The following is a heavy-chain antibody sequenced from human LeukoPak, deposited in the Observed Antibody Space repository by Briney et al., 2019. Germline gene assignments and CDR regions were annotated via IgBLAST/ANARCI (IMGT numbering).Heavy chain of an antibody. CDR2: VGNSGNTM. CDR3: AREGSVPSGWSFFDY. CDR1: GFTFRSSE. D-gene: IGHD2-15*01. J-gene: IGHJ4*02. Sequence: GGSLRLSCAASGFTFRSSEMNWVRQAPGKGLEWVSYVGNSGNTMYADSVKGRFTISRDNAKDSVYLQMNSLRAEDTAIYYCAREGSVPSGWSFFDYWGRGALVTVSS. V-gene: IGHV3-48*03.